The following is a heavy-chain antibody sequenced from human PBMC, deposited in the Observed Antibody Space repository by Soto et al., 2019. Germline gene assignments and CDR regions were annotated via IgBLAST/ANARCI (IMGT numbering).Heavy chain of an antibody. CDR1: GFTFNTYG. J-gene: IGHJ4*02. CDR3: AKSPNFYCSSPNCYKYYFDH. D-gene: IGHD2-2*02. CDR2: ISYDGSEK. V-gene: IGHV3-30*18. Sequence: QEQLLESGGGVVQPGKSLRLSCAASGFTFNTYGMHWVRQAPGKGLEWVAVISYDGSEKYYVDSVKGRFTISKDNSKNTLYLQMNSLRPEDTAVYYCAKSPNFYCSSPNCYKYYFDHWGQGTRVTVSS.